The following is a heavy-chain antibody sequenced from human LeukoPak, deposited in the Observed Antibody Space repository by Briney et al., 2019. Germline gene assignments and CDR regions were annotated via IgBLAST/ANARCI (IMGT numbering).Heavy chain of an antibody. Sequence: SETLSLTCAVYGGSFSGYYWSWIRQPPGKGLKWIGEINHSGSTNYNPSLKSRVTISVDTSKNQFSLKLSSVTAADAAVYYCAHYYDSSGPIDYWGQGTLVTVSS. CDR1: GGSFSGYY. CDR3: AHYYDSSGPIDY. J-gene: IGHJ4*02. CDR2: INHSGST. D-gene: IGHD3-22*01. V-gene: IGHV4-34*01.